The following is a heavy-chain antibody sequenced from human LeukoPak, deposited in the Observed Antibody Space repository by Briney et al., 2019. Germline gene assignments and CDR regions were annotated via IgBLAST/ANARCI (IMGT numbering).Heavy chain of an antibody. CDR2: IYYSGST. Sequence: PSETLSLTCTVSGVSISSSSYYWGWIRQPPGKGLEWIGSIYYSGSTYYNPSLKSRVTISVDTSKNQFSLKLSSVTAADSAVHYCARPIGDYYDSSGYYHHFDYWGKGALVTVFS. J-gene: IGHJ4*02. V-gene: IGHV4-39*01. D-gene: IGHD3-22*01. CDR1: GVSISSSSYY. CDR3: ARPIGDYYDSSGYYHHFDY.